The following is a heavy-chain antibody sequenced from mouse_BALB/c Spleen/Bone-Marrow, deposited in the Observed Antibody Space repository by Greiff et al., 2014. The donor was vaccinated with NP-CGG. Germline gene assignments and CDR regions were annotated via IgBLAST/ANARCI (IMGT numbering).Heavy chain of an antibody. CDR3: ARSGDDYNGDAMDY. J-gene: IGHJ4*01. CDR1: GYTFTDYY. CDR2: IYPGSGNT. V-gene: IGHV1-77*01. Sequence: QVQLQQSGAELARPGASVKLSCKASGYTFTDYYINWVKQRTGQGLEWIGEIYPGSGNTYYNEKFKGKATLTADKSSNTAYMQLSSLTSEDSAVYFCARSGDDYNGDAMDYWGQGTSVTVSS. D-gene: IGHD2-4*01.